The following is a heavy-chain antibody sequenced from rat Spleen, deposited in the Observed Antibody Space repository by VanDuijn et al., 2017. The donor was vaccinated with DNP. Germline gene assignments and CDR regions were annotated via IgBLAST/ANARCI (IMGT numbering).Heavy chain of an antibody. CDR3: ARWPGYNPPYAMDA. CDR2: INSAGNT. D-gene: IGHD1-4*01. J-gene: IGHJ4*01. Sequence: VQLKESGPGLVQPSQTLSLTCTVAGFSLTGYNVHWVRQPPGKGLEWMGSINSAGNTNYNPSLKSRISITRDTSKNQFFLQVNSVNTEDTATYYCARWPGYNPPYAMDAWGQGTSVTVSS. CDR1: GFSLTGYN. V-gene: IGHV3-3*01.